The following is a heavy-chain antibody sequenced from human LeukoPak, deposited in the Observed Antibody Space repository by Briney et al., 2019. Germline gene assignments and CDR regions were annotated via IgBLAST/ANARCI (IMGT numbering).Heavy chain of an antibody. J-gene: IGHJ4*02. D-gene: IGHD3-22*01. CDR3: ARLSSRRFPPTYSFDRRNYFDY. CDR1: GGSFSNYY. CDR2: INHSGST. V-gene: IGHV4-34*01. Sequence: SETLSLTCAVYGGSFSNYYWSWIRQPPGKGLEWIGEINHSGSTSYNPSLKIRVTMSVDTSKNQFSLKLSSVTAADTAVYYCARLSSRRFPPTYSFDRRNYFDYWGQGTLVTVSS.